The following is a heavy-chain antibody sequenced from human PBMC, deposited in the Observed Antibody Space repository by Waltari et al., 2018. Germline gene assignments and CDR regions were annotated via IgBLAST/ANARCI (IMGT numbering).Heavy chain of an antibody. CDR2: ICYSGNT. D-gene: IGHD2-21*02. CDR1: GGSISRTNYY. V-gene: IGHV4-39*01. J-gene: IGHJ5*02. CDR3: ARHQDWVVVSATWFDP. Sequence: QLRLQESGPGLVKPSDTLSLTCTVSGGSISRTNYYWGWIRQPQGKGLEWIGCICYSGNTYYNPSLKSRVTMSADTSKNQFSLKLSSVTAADTAVYYCARHQDWVVVSATWFDPWGQGTLVTVSS.